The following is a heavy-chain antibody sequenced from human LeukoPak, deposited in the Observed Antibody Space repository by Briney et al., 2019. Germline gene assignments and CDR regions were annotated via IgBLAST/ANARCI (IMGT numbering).Heavy chain of an antibody. CDR3: AAPDPRAYCGGDCYTAPAV. CDR2: IVDNDSPT. D-gene: IGHD2-21*02. V-gene: IGHV3-23*01. J-gene: IGHJ4*02. CDR1: GFTFSIYA. Sequence: GGSLRLSCAASGFTFSIYAMTWVRQAPGKGLEWVSTIVDNDSPTYYADSVKGRFTISRDNSKTTLYLQMNSLRAEDTAVYYCAAPDPRAYCGGDCYTAPAVWGQGTLVTVSS.